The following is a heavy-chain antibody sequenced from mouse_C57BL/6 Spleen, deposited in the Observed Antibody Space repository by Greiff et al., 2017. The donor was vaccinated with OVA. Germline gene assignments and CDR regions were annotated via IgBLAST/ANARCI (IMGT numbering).Heavy chain of an antibody. CDR2: ISSGSSTI. CDR1: GFTFSDYG. Sequence: DVKLVESGGGLVKPGGSLKLSCAASGFTFSDYGMHWVRQAPEKGLEWVAYISSGSSTIYYADTVKGRFTISRDNAKNTLFLQMTSLRSEDTAMYYCARRAQGNFDDWGQGTTLTVSS. V-gene: IGHV5-17*01. CDR3: ARRAQGNFDD. J-gene: IGHJ2*01.